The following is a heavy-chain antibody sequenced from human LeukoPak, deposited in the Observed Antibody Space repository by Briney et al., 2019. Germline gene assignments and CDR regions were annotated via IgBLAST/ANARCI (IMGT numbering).Heavy chain of an antibody. CDR2: IYDGVPT. V-gene: IGHV4-4*09. D-gene: IGHD6-19*01. CDR1: GLPISRFF. CDR3: VQTTGWQGFDY. Sequence: PSETLSLICTTSGLPISRFFWNWVRQPPGKGLEWIGNIYDGVPTFFNPSLKSRVTITVDTSKGQYSLQLAAVTAADTAVYYCVQTTGWQGFDYWGQGILVTVSS. J-gene: IGHJ4*02.